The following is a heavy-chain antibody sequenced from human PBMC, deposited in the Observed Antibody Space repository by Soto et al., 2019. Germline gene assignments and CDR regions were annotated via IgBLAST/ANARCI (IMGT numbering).Heavy chain of an antibody. V-gene: IGHV4-34*01. J-gene: IGHJ6*02. CDR3: ARSAVDDGYYYGMDV. CDR2: INHSGST. D-gene: IGHD4-17*01. Sequence: SETLSLTCAVYGGSFSGYYWSWIRQPPGKGLEWIGEINHSGSTNYNPSLKSRVTISVDTSKNQFSLKLSSVTAADTAVYYCARSAVDDGYYYGMDVWGQGTTVIASS. CDR1: GGSFSGYY.